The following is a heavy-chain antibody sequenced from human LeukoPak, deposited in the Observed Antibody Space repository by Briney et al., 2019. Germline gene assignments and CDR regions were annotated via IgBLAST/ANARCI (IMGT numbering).Heavy chain of an antibody. V-gene: IGHV3-11*01. CDR2: ISSSGSTI. J-gene: IGHJ6*03. D-gene: IGHD6-13*01. CDR1: GFTFSDYY. Sequence: PGGSLRLSCAASGFTFSDYYMSWIRQAPGKGLEWVSYISSSGSTIYYADSVKGRFTISRDNAKNSLYLQMNSLRTEDTAVYYCAREEYSTSSWYYYYYYMDVWGKGTTVTVSS. CDR3: AREEYSTSSWYYYYYYMDV.